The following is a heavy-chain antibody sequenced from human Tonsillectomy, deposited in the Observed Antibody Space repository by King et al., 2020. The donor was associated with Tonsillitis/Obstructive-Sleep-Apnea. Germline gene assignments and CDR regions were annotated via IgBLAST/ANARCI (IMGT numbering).Heavy chain of an antibody. D-gene: IGHD5-18*01. V-gene: IGHV3-30*03. CDR3: APDVSGLPFDP. CDR2: ISYDGSNK. CDR1: GFTFSSYG. Sequence: QLVQSGGGVVQPGRSLRLSCAASGFTFSSYGMHWVRQAPGKGLEWVAVISYDGSNKYYADSVKGRFTISRDNSKNTLYLQMNSLRAEDTAVYYCAPDVSGLPFDPWGQGTLVTVSS. J-gene: IGHJ5*02.